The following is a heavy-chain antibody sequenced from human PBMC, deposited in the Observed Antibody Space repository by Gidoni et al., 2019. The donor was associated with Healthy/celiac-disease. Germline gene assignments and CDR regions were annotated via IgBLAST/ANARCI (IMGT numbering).Heavy chain of an antibody. CDR3: ARHVNDYGDYNHYFDY. CDR2: IYYSGST. D-gene: IGHD4-17*01. Sequence: QLQLQASGPGLVKPSETLSLPCTVSGGSISSSSSYWGWIRQPPGKGLEWIGSIYYSGSTYYNPSLKSRVTISVDTSKNQFSLKLSSVTAADTAVYYCARHVNDYGDYNHYFDYWGQGTLVTVSS. J-gene: IGHJ4*02. CDR1: GGSISSSSSY. V-gene: IGHV4-39*01.